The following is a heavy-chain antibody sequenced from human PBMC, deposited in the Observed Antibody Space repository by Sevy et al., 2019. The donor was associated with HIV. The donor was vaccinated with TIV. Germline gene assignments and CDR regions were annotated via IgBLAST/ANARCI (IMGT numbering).Heavy chain of an antibody. V-gene: IGHV3-30-3*01. D-gene: IGHD3-22*01. CDR3: ATYDSTGYYYSWLDY. CDR2: ISYNGNNQ. CDR1: GFAFNTYA. J-gene: IGHJ4*02. Sequence: GGSLRLSCAASGFAFNTYAMHWVRQAPGRGLEWVAIISYNGNNQYYAYSVKGRFTISRDNSKNTLYLQMNSLRAEDTAVYYCATYDSTGYYYSWLDYWGQGTLVTVSS.